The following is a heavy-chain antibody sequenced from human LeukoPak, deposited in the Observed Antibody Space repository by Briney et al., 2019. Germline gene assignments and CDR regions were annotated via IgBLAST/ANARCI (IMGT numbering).Heavy chain of an antibody. CDR3: ARDLSSTWYSLAY. CDR2: INWDGEAT. CDR1: GDSIADHG. J-gene: IGHJ4*02. D-gene: IGHD6-13*01. Sequence: RGSLRLSCAASGDSIADHGMSWVPQVPGKGLEWVSGINWDGEATAYADSVKGRFTISRDNAKKSLYLEMNSLRDEDTALYYCARDLSSTWYSLAYWGQGTLVTVSS. V-gene: IGHV3-20*04.